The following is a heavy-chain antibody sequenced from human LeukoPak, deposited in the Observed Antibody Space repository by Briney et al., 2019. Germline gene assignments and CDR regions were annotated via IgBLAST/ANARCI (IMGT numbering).Heavy chain of an antibody. Sequence: ASVKVSRKASGCTFTSYYMHWVRPAPGQELEWIGIINPSGGSTSYAQKFQGRVTMTRDTSTSTVYMELSSLRSEDTAVYYCAARLDSYSGSYNYWGQGTLVTVSS. CDR3: AARLDSYSGSYNY. CDR2: INPSGGST. J-gene: IGHJ4*02. CDR1: GCTFTSYY. D-gene: IGHD1-26*01. V-gene: IGHV1-46*01.